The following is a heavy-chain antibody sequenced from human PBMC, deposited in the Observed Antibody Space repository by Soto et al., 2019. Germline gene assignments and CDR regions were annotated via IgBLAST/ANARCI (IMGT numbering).Heavy chain of an antibody. J-gene: IGHJ6*02. Sequence: SETLSLTCTVSGGSISSYYWSWIRQPAGKGLEWIGRIYTSGSTNYNPSLKSRVTMSVATPKNQFSLTLRSVTAADTAVDYCARGGWELPGYYYYGMDVWGQGTTVTVSS. CDR3: ARGGWELPGYYYYGMDV. CDR2: IYTSGST. V-gene: IGHV4-4*07. D-gene: IGHD1-26*01. CDR1: GGSISSYY.